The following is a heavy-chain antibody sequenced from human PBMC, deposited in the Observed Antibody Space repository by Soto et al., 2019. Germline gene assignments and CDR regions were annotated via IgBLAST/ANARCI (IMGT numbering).Heavy chain of an antibody. Sequence: PGGSLRLSCAASGFTFRSYAMSWVRQAPGKGLEWVSAISGSGGSTYYADSVKGRFTISRDNSKNTLYLQMNSLRAEDTAVYYCAKVSTYDFWSGDYYYYYYMDVWGKGTTVTVPS. CDR2: ISGSGGST. CDR3: AKVSTYDFWSGDYYYYYYMDV. V-gene: IGHV3-23*01. CDR1: GFTFRSYA. J-gene: IGHJ6*03. D-gene: IGHD3-3*01.